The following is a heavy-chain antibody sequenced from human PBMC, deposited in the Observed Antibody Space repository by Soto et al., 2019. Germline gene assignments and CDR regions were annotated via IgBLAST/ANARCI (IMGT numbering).Heavy chain of an antibody. CDR2: ISWNSGSI. CDR3: AKPGSSDYFYYHSHMNV. CDR1: GFTFDDYA. Sequence: GGSLRLSCAASGFTFDDYAMHWARQAPGKGLEWVSGISWNSGSIGYADSVKGRFTISRDNAKSSLFLQMNSLRAEDTALYYCAKPGSSDYFYYHSHMNVWGKGTTVTVSS. J-gene: IGHJ6*03. D-gene: IGHD6-6*01. V-gene: IGHV3-9*01.